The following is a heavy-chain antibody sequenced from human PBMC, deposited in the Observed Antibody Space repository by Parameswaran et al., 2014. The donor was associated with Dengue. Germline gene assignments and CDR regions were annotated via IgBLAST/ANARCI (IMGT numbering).Heavy chain of an antibody. V-gene: IGHV4-39*01. J-gene: IGHJ6*02. CDR3: ARLLAVAGPDYYYYYGMDV. D-gene: IGHD6-19*01. CDR2: IYYSGST. Sequence: PGKGLEWIGSIYYSGSTYYNPSLKSRVTISVDTSKNQFSLKLSSVTAADTAVYYCARLLAVAGPDYYYYYGMDVWGQGTTVTVSS.